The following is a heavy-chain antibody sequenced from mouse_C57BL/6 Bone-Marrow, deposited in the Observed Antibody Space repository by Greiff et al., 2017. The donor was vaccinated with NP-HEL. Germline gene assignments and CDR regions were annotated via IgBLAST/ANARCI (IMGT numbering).Heavy chain of an antibody. CDR2: ISNLAYSI. CDR1: GFTFSDYG. V-gene: IGHV5-15*01. Sequence: EVKLMESGGGLVQPGGSLKLSCAASGFTFSDYGMAWVRQAPRKGPEWVAFISNLAYSIYYADTVTGRFTISRENAKNTLYLEMSSLRSEDTAMYYCARHKDLYAMDYWGQGTSVTVSS. CDR3: ARHKDLYAMDY. J-gene: IGHJ4*01.